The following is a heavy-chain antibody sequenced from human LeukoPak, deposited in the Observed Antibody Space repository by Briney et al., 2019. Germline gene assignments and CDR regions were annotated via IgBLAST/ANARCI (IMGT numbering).Heavy chain of an antibody. V-gene: IGHV3-23*01. J-gene: IGHJ4*02. Sequence: PGGSLRLSCAASGFTISSYAMIWVRQAPGKGLEWVSAISGSGGSTYYADSVKGRFTISRDNSKNTLYLQMNSPRAEDTAVYYCAKDLKATIPVDWGQGTLVTVSS. CDR3: AKDLKATIPVD. CDR1: GFTISSYA. CDR2: ISGSGGST. D-gene: IGHD5-12*01.